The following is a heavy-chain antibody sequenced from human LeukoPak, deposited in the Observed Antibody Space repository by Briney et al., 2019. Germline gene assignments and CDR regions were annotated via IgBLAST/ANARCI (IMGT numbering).Heavy chain of an antibody. CDR3: AKVSSPTGYCGGGTCAFDY. CDR1: GFTFSSYA. D-gene: IGHD2-15*01. CDR2: VISSGART. V-gene: IGHV3-23*01. J-gene: IGHJ4*02. Sequence: PGGSLRLSCAASGFTFSSYAMSWVRQAPGKGLEWGSGVISSGARTYYGDSVKGRFIISRENSKNTLSLQINSLRAEDTAVYYCAKVSSPTGYCGGGTCAFDYWGQGTLVTVSS.